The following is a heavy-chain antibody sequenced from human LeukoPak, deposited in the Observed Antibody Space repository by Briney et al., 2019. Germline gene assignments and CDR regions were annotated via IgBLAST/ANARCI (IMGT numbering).Heavy chain of an antibody. D-gene: IGHD6-13*01. J-gene: IGHJ4*02. Sequence: GGSLRLSCAASGFTFSSYWMSWVRQAPGKGLMWVSCIDLDGSLTNYADSVSGRFTISRDNAKNTLYLQMSSLRDEDTAMYYCISSAGYFDYWGQGSLVTVSS. CDR2: IDLDGSLT. V-gene: IGHV3-74*01. CDR3: ISSAGYFDY. CDR1: GFTFSSYW.